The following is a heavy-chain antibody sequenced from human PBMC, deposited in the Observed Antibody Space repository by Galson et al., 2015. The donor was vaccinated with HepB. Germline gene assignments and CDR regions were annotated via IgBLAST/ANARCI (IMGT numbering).Heavy chain of an antibody. Sequence: SVKVSCKASGGTFSSYAINWVRQAPGQGLEWMGRIIPILGIANYAQKFQGRVTITADKSTSTAYMELSSLRSEDTAVYYCTSLIVGQWGDAFDIRGQGTMVTVSS. CDR3: TSLIVGQWGDAFDI. J-gene: IGHJ3*02. V-gene: IGHV1-69*04. CDR2: IIPILGIA. CDR1: GGTFSSYA. D-gene: IGHD3-22*01.